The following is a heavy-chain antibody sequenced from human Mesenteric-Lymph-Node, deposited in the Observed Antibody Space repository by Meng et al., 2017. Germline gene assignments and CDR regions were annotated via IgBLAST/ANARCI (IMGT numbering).Heavy chain of an antibody. CDR3: ARDKVAKIKGIKYYYYYGMDV. Sequence: SQTLSLTCAISGDSVSSNSAAWNWIRQSPSRGLEWLGRTYYRSKWYNDYAVSVKSRITINPDTSKNQFSLQLNSVTPEDTAVYYCARDKVAKIKGIKYYYYYGMDVWGQGTTVTVSS. J-gene: IGHJ6*02. CDR2: TYYRSKWYN. V-gene: IGHV6-1*01. D-gene: IGHD5-12*01. CDR1: GDSVSSNSAA.